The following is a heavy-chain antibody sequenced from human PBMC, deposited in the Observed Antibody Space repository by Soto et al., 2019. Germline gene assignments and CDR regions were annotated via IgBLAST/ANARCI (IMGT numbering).Heavy chain of an antibody. D-gene: IGHD3-22*01. J-gene: IGHJ5*02. CDR3: ARQPTTADSDLWFDP. Sequence: QLQLQESGPGLVKASETLSLTCNVSGGSISSSRSYWAWIRQPPGTGLEWIANIFYSGSTYYNPSLAGRVTVSVDTSKNQFSLKLSSVTAADTAVYYCARQPTTADSDLWFDPWGQGTLVTVSS. CDR1: GGSISSSRSY. CDR2: IFYSGST. V-gene: IGHV4-39*01.